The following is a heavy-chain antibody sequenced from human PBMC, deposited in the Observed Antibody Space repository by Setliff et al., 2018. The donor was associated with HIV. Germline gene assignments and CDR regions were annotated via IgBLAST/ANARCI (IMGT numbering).Heavy chain of an antibody. CDR1: GGTFSSYA. V-gene: IGHV1-69*05. CDR3: ARAPRDGNNYGYQPYYFDY. CDR2: IIPIFGTT. J-gene: IGHJ4*02. Sequence: ASVKVSCKASGGTFSSYAISWVRQAPGQGLEWMGGIIPIFGTTKYAQKFQGRVTITTDESTSTAYMELSRLRSEDTAVYYCARAPRDGNNYGYQPYYFDYWGQGTLVTVSS. D-gene: IGHD4-17*01.